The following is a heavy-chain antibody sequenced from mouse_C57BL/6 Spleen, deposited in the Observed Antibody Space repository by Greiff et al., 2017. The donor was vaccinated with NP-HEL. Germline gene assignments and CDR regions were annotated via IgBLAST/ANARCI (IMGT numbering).Heavy chain of an antibody. CDR2: IYPSDSET. Sequence: VQLQQPGAELVRPGSSVKLSCKASGYTFSSYWMDWVKQRPGQGLEWIGNIYPSDSETHYNQKFKDKATLTVDKSSSTAYMQLSSLTSEDSAVYYCARGGWDHYFDYWGQGTTLTVSS. D-gene: IGHD4-1*01. CDR1: GYTFSSYW. J-gene: IGHJ2*01. CDR3: ARGGWDHYFDY. V-gene: IGHV1-61*01.